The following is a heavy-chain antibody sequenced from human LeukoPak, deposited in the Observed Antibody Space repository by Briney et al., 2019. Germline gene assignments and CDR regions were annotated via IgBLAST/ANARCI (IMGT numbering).Heavy chain of an antibody. V-gene: IGHV3-23*01. D-gene: IGHD5-24*01. Sequence: GGSLRLSCAASGFTFSIHGMNWVRQAPGKGLEWVSGISPGADITYYAETVKGRFTISRDNSKNTLYLQINTLRAEDTAIYYCAKDCGWLHFCSWGQGTLVTVSS. CDR3: AKDCGWLHFCS. CDR1: GFTFSIHG. CDR2: ISPGADIT. J-gene: IGHJ5*02.